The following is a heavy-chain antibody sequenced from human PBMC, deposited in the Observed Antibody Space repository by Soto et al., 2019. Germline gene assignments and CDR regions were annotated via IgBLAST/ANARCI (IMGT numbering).Heavy chain of an antibody. V-gene: IGHV4-31*03. CDR2: IYFSGST. D-gene: IGHD3-22*01. CDR3: VRGYYDSSGYYYYPHWFDP. J-gene: IGHJ5*02. Sequence: PSETLSLTSTVSGGSVSSGGYYWTWIRQHPGKGLEWIGYIYFSGSTYYNPSLKSRVTISVDTSKNQFSLKLSSVTAADTAVYFCVRGYYDSSGYYYYPHWFDPWGQGTLVTVS. CDR1: GGSVSSGGYY.